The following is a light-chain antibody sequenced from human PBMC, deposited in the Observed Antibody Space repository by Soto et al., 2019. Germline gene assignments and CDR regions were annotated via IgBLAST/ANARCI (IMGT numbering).Light chain of an antibody. CDR2: AAS. V-gene: IGKV1-39*01. CDR1: QSISSY. J-gene: IGKJ5*01. CDR3: QQSYSTPIT. Sequence: DIQMIQAPSALSASVGDRVTITCRASQSISSYLNWYQQKPGKAPKVLIYAASNLQSGVPSRFSGSGSGTDFTLTISSLQPEDFATYYCQQSYSTPITFGQGTRLEIK.